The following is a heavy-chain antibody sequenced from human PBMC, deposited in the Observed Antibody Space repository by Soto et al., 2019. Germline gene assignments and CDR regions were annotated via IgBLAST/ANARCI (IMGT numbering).Heavy chain of an antibody. CDR2: IYYSGST. CDR3: AREGGSGSDY. D-gene: IGHD6-19*01. J-gene: IGHJ4*02. V-gene: IGHV4-59*01. CDR1: GGSISSYY. Sequence: QVQLQESGPGLVKPSETLSLTCTVSGGSISSYYWSWIRQPPGKGLEWIGYIYYSGSTNYNPSLKSRVTISVDTSKNQFSLKLSSVTAADTAGYSCAREGGSGSDYWGQGTLVTVSS.